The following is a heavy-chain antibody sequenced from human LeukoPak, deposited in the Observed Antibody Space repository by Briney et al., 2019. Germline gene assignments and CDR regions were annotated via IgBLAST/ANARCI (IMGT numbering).Heavy chain of an antibody. V-gene: IGHV3-53*01. J-gene: IGHJ3*02. CDR3: ARVAGYDSSGYPTPPDAFDI. Sequence: PGGSLRLSCAASEFSIRLNYMTWVRQAPGKGLEWVSIVYSGGDKYYADSVKGRFTISRDNSKNTLYLQMNSLRAEDTAVYYCARVAGYDSSGYPTPPDAFDIWGQGTMVTVSS. CDR2: VYSGGDK. CDR1: EFSIRLNY. D-gene: IGHD3-22*01.